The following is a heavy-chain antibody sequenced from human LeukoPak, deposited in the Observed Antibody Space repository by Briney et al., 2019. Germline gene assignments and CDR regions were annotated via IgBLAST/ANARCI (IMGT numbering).Heavy chain of an antibody. D-gene: IGHD5-18*01. CDR2: VGYSGNT. J-gene: IGHJ3*01. V-gene: IGHV4-59*08. CDR1: GGFISTYY. Sequence: SETLSLTCSVSGGFISTYYWSWIRQPPGKGLEWIGYVGYSGNTNYNPSLKSRVIVSVDTSKNQFSLKLSSVTAADTAVYYCARHWTGDTSMTDGFDLWGQGTTVTVSS. CDR3: ARHWTGDTSMTDGFDL.